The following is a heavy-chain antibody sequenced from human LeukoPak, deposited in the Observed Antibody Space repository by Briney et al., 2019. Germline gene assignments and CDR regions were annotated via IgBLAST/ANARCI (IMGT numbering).Heavy chain of an antibody. D-gene: IGHD3-9*01. CDR3: AREPYDILTGYHD. CDR2: IIPIFGTA. Sequence: SVKVSCKGSGGTFSSYAISWVRQAPGQGLEWMGGIIPIFGTANYAQKFQGRVTITTDESTSTAYMELSSLRSEDTAVYYCAREPYDILTGYHDWGQGTLVTVSS. J-gene: IGHJ4*02. CDR1: GGTFSSYA. V-gene: IGHV1-69*05.